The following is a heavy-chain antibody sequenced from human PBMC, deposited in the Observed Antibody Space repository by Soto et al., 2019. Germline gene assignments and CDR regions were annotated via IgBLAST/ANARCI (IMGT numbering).Heavy chain of an antibody. CDR1: GFTFTNAW. Sequence: GGSLRLSCAASGFTFTNAWMSWVRQAPGKGLEWVGHIKSKTDGGTTDYATPVKGRFTISRDDSKNTLYLQMNSLKTEDTAVYYCTTGGILGATFYDAALSKGDWGQGTLVTVSS. J-gene: IGHJ4*02. D-gene: IGHD1-26*01. V-gene: IGHV3-15*01. CDR3: TTGGILGATFYDAALSKGD. CDR2: IKSKTDGGTT.